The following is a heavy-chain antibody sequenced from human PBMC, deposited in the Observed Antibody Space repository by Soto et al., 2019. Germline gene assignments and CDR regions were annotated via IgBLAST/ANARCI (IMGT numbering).Heavy chain of an antibody. V-gene: IGHV4-4*07. J-gene: IGHJ5*02. D-gene: IGHD3-3*01. CDR3: AREGYDFWSGTRAWFDP. Sequence: SETLSLTCTVSGGSISSYYWSWIRQPAGKGLEWIGRIYTSGSTNYNPSLKSRVTMSVDTSKNQFSLKLSSVTAADTAVYYCAREGYDFWSGTRAWFDPWGQGTLVTVSS. CDR2: IYTSGST. CDR1: GGSISSYY.